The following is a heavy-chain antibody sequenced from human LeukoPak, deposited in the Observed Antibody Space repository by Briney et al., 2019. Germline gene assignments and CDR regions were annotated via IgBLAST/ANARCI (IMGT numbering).Heavy chain of an antibody. V-gene: IGHV3-48*04. CDR3: AREGIVGATRVTDS. Sequence: GGSLRLSCAASGFTFSSYWMNWVRQAPGKGLEWVSYISSSGSTIYYADSVKGRFTISRDNAKNSLYLQMNSLRAEDTAVYYCAREGIVGATRVTDSWGQGTLVTVSS. CDR2: ISSSGSTI. D-gene: IGHD1-26*01. J-gene: IGHJ4*02. CDR1: GFTFSSYW.